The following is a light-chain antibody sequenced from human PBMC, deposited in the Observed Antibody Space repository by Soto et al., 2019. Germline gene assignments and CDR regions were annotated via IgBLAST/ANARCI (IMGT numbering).Light chain of an antibody. J-gene: IGKJ5*01. CDR1: QSVSSY. V-gene: IGKV3-11*01. CDR2: DAS. Sequence: EIVLTQSPTTLSLSPGQRSTLSCRASQSVSSYLAWYQQKPGQAPRLLXYDASNRATGIPARFSGSGSGTGFTPTISSLEPEDFAVYYCQQRSNWPPITFGQGTRLEIK. CDR3: QQRSNWPPIT.